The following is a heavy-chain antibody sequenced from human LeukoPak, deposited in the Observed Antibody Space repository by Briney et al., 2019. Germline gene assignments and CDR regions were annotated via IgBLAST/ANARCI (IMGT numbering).Heavy chain of an antibody. D-gene: IGHD3-10*01. Sequence: PSETLSLTYTVSGGSISSYYWSWVRQPPGKGLEWIGFVYYTGSTNYSPSLKSRVTISVDTSKKQFSLKLSSVTAADTAVYYCARETPYGSGSYPFDYWGQGILVTVSS. J-gene: IGHJ4*02. V-gene: IGHV4-59*01. CDR1: GGSISSYY. CDR2: VYYTGST. CDR3: ARETPYGSGSYPFDY.